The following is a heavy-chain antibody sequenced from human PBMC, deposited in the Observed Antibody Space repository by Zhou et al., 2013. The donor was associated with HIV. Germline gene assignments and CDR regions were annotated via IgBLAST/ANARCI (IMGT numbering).Heavy chain of an antibody. CDR2: ITPMFRST. CDR3: AATPVGSDGTNYFAED. CDR1: GGTFSSHT. J-gene: IGHJ4*02. D-gene: IGHD2-8*01. Sequence: QVLLVQSGAEMKKPGSSVKVSCRTSGGTFSSHTISWVRQAPGQGLEWMGRITPMFRSTTYAQKFRGRVTFTADESTSTAYMNLRSLKSDDTAVYYCAATPVGSDGTNYFAEDWGQGTLVIVSS. V-gene: IGHV1-69*15.